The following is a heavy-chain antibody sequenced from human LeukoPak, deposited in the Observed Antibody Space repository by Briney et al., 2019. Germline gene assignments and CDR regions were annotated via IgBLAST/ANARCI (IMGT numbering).Heavy chain of an antibody. D-gene: IGHD3-9*01. V-gene: IGHV3-30*04. CDR1: GFTFSSYA. Sequence: GGSLRLSCAASGFTFSSYAMHWVRQAPGKGLEWVAVISYDGSNKYYADSVKGRFTISRDNSKNTLYLQMNSLRAEDTAAYYCARPETYYDILTGYYLPGIDYWGQGTLVTVSS. CDR2: ISYDGSNK. CDR3: ARPETYYDILTGYYLPGIDY. J-gene: IGHJ4*02.